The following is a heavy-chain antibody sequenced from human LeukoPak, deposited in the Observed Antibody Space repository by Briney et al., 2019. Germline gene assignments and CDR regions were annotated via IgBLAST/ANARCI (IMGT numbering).Heavy chain of an antibody. J-gene: IGHJ6*02. V-gene: IGHV4-30-2*01. D-gene: IGHD2-15*01. CDR2: IYHSGST. Sequence: SETLPLTCAVSGGSISSGGYSWSWIRQPPGKGLEWIGYIYHSGSTFYNPSLKSRVTVSVDTSKNQLSLKLTSVTAADTAVYYCARERIYNGMDVWGQGTTVTVSS. CDR3: ARERIYNGMDV. CDR1: GGSISSGGYS.